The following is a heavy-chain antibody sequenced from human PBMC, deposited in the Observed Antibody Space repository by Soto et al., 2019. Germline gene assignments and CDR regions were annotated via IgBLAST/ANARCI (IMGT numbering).Heavy chain of an antibody. J-gene: IGHJ4*02. D-gene: IGHD3-22*01. CDR2: ISGGST. Sequence: GGSLRLSCAASGFTVSSNEMSWVRQAPGKGLEWVSSISGGSTYYADSRKGRFTISRDNSKNTLHLQMNSLRAEDTAVYYCKKGSYDSSGYYPLTLDYWGQGTLVTVSS. V-gene: IGHV3-66*01. CDR1: GFTVSSNE. CDR3: KKGSYDSSGYYPLTLDY.